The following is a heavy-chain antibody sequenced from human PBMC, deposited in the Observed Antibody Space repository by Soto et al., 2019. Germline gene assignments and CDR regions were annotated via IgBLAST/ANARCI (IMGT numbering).Heavy chain of an antibody. J-gene: IGHJ4*02. V-gene: IGHV1-2*02. D-gene: IGHD3-3*01. CDR3: ARGRVLRFLEWLPSSSY. CDR1: GYTFTGYY. Sequence: GASVKVSCKASGYTFTGYYMHWVRQAPGQGLEWMGWINPNSGGTNYAQKFQGRVTMTRDTSISTAYMELSRLRSDDTAVYYCARGRVLRFLEWLPSSSYWGQGTLVTVSS. CDR2: INPNSGGT.